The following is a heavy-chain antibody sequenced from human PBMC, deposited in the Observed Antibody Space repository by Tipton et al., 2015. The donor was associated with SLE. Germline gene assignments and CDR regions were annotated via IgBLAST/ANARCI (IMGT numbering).Heavy chain of an antibody. Sequence: SLRLSCAASGFTFSDYYMSWIRQAPGKGLEWVSGINWNGGSTGYADSVKGRFTISRDNAKNSLYLQMNSLRAEDTALYYCARDGGGYGVLYWYYGMDVWGQGTTVTVSS. CDR1: GFTFSDYY. D-gene: IGHD5-12*01. V-gene: IGHV3-20*04. CDR2: INWNGGST. J-gene: IGHJ6*02. CDR3: ARDGGGYGVLYWYYGMDV.